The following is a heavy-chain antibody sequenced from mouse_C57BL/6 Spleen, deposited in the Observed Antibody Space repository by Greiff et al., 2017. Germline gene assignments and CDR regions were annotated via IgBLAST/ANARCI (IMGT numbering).Heavy chain of an antibody. V-gene: IGHV1-82*01. Sequence: QVQLQQSGPELVKPGASVKISCKASGYAFSSSWMNWVKQRPGKGLEWIGRIYPGDGDTNYNGKFKGKATLTADKSSSTAYMQLSSLTSEDSAVYFCARLSIYDGYYGFACWGQGTLVTVSA. CDR2: IYPGDGDT. J-gene: IGHJ3*01. CDR3: ARLSIYDGYYGFAC. CDR1: GYAFSSSW. D-gene: IGHD2-3*01.